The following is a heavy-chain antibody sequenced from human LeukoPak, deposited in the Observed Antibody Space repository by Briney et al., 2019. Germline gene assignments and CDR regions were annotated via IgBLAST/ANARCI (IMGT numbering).Heavy chain of an antibody. J-gene: IGHJ4*02. CDR3: ARSPRGWELNYYFDY. V-gene: IGHV4-39*07. Sequence: SETLSLTCTVSGGSISNNSYYWGYIRQPPGKGLEWIASIYYSVNTYYNPSLKSRVTISVDTSKNQFSLKLNSVTAADTAVYYCARSPRGWELNYYFDYWGQGTLVTVSS. CDR1: GGSISNNSYY. CDR2: IYYSVNT. D-gene: IGHD4-23*01.